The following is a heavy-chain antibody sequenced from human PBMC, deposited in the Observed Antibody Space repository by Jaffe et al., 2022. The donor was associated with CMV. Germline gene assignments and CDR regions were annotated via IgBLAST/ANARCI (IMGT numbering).Heavy chain of an antibody. CDR3: AKDQGSGWYWEIDY. J-gene: IGHJ4*02. CDR1: GFTFSSYG. Sequence: QVQLVESGGGVVQPGRSLRLSCAASGFTFSSYGMHWVRQAPGKGLEWVAVISYDGSNKYYADSVKGRFTISRDNSKNTLYLQMNSLRAEDTAVYYCAKDQGSGWYWEIDYWGQGTLVTVSS. D-gene: IGHD6-19*01. V-gene: IGHV3-30*18. CDR2: ISYDGSNK.